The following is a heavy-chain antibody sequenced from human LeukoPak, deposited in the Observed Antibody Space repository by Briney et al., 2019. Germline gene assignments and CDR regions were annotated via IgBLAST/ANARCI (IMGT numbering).Heavy chain of an antibody. CDR3: ARPIDNGSGSYYFPY. D-gene: IGHD3-10*01. CDR2: ISYDGTNE. J-gene: IGHJ4*02. V-gene: IGHV3-30-3*01. CDR1: GFSFHYYA. Sequence: GGSLRLSCAASGFSFHYYAMHWVRQAPGKGLEWVAVISYDGTNEYYADSVKGRLTISRDNSKNTLYMQMNSLRPEDTAVYYCARPIDNGSGSYYFPYWGQGTLVAVSS.